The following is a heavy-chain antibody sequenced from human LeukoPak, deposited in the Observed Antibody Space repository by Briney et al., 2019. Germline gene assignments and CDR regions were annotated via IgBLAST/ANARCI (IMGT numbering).Heavy chain of an antibody. D-gene: IGHD2-2*01. CDR3: ARLSGYCSSTSCYGFDP. CDR1: GYSFTSYR. Sequence: GESLKISCKGSGYSFTSYRIGWVRQMPGKGLEWMGIIYPGDSDTRYSPSFQGQVTISADKSVSTAYLQWSSLKASDTAMYYCARLSGYCSSTSCYGFDPWGQGTLVTVSS. J-gene: IGHJ5*02. CDR2: IYPGDSDT. V-gene: IGHV5-51*01.